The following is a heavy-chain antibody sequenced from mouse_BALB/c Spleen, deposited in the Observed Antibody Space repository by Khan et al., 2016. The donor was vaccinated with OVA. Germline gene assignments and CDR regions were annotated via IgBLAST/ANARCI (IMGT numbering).Heavy chain of an antibody. V-gene: IGHV2-9*02. Sequence: QVQLKESGPGLVAPSQSLSITCTVSGFSLTSYGVHWVRQPPGKGLEWLGVIWTGGSTNYNSDLMSRLSITKDNSKSQVFLKMNSLQTDDTAMYYCARDYGNYGWYFDVWGAGTTVTVSS. CDR2: IWTGGST. CDR3: ARDYGNYGWYFDV. J-gene: IGHJ1*01. CDR1: GFSLTSYG. D-gene: IGHD2-1*01.